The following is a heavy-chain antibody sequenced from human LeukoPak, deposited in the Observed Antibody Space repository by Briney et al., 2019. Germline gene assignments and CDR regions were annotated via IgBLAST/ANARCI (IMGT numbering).Heavy chain of an antibody. CDR1: GFTFSSYA. CDR2: ISSNGGST. D-gene: IGHD4-23*01. V-gene: IGHV3-64*01. CDR3: ARAGGGGLVTPAAYYYYYMDV. Sequence: GGPLRLSCAASGFTFSSYAMHWVRQAPGKGLEYVSAISSNGGSTYSANSVKGRFNISRDNSKNTLDLQMGSLRAEEMAVDYGARAGGGGLVTPAAYYYYYMDVWGKGTTVTVSS. J-gene: IGHJ6*03.